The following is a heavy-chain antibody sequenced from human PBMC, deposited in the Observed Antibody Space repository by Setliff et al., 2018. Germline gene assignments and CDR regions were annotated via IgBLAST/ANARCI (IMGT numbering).Heavy chain of an antibody. V-gene: IGHV3-48*03. CDR2: VSIGGGTI. D-gene: IGHD4-17*01. J-gene: IGHJ4*02. CDR3: AAYGDYSF. CDR1: AFTFPTYD. Sequence: SGGSLRLSCAASAFTFPTYDMHWMRQAPGKGLEWVAYVSIGGGTIHYADSVRGRFTISRDDAKSSLYLQMNSLRAEDTAVYYCAAYGDYSFWGQGTLVTVSS.